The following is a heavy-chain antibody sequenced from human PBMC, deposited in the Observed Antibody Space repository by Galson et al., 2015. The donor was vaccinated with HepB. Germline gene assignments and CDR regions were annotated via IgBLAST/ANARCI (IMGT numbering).Heavy chain of an antibody. CDR2: ILHDGGGI. CDR3: AKDLSGSWTYDY. Sequence: SLRLSCAVSGFTFSSHAMHWVRQTPGKGLEWVAIILHDGGGIRYAGSVKGRFTISRDNSKNTLSLQMDSLRVEDTALYYCAKDLSGSWTYDYWGQGTLVTVSS. J-gene: IGHJ4*02. D-gene: IGHD3/OR15-3a*01. V-gene: IGHV3-30*02. CDR1: GFTFSSHA.